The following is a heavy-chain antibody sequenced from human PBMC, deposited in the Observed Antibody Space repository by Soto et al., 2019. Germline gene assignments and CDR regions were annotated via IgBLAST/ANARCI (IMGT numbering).Heavy chain of an antibody. D-gene: IGHD3-22*01. CDR3: ARVEVPFSGYYPY. CDR2: ISSSGSTI. J-gene: IGHJ4*02. CDR1: GFTFSSYE. Sequence: LRLSCAASGFTFSSYEMSWVRQAPGKGLEWVSYISSSGSTIYYADSVKGRFTISRDNAKNSLYLQMNSLRAEDTAAYYCARVEVPFSGYYPYWGQGTLVTVSS. V-gene: IGHV3-48*03.